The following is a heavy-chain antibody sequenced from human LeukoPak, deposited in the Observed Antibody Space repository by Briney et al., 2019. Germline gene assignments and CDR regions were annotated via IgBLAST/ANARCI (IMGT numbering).Heavy chain of an antibody. J-gene: IGHJ5*02. CDR1: GGSISSYY. D-gene: IGHD6-13*01. CDR3: ASFRVAAAGNWFDP. CDR2: IYYSGST. Sequence: ETLXLTCTVSGGSISSYYWSWIRQPPGKGLEWIGYIYYSGSTNYNPSLKSRVTISVDTSKNQFSLKLGSVTAADTAVYYCASFRVAAAGNWFDPWGQGTLVTVSS. V-gene: IGHV4-59*01.